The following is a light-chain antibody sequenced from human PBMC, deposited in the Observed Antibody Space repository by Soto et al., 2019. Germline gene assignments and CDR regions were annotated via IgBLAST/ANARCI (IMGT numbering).Light chain of an antibody. CDR1: QSISSY. Sequence: DIQMTHSPSSLSASVGDRVTITCRASQSISSYLNWYQQKPGKAPKLLIYAASSLQSGVPSRFSGSGSGTDFTLTISSLQPEDFATYYCQQYESLPLTFGQGTRLEIK. CDR3: QQYESLPLT. CDR2: AAS. J-gene: IGKJ5*01. V-gene: IGKV1-39*01.